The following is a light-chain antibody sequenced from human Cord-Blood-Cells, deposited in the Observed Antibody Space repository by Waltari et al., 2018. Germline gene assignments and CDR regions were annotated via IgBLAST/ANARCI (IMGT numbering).Light chain of an antibody. CDR3: CSYAGSSTWV. J-gene: IGLJ3*02. CDR2: EGS. Sequence: QSALTQPASVSGSPGQSIPIPCTGTSSAVRSYKLVPWYQQHPGKAPKLMIYEGSKRPSGVSNRFSGSKSGNTASLTISGLQAEDEADYYCCSYAGSSTWVFGGGTKLTVL. CDR1: SSAVRSYKL. V-gene: IGLV2-23*01.